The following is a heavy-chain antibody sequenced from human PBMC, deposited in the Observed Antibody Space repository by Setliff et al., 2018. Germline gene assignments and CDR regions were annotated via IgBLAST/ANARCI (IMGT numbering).Heavy chain of an antibody. CDR2: TFYSGDT. Sequence: PSETLSLTCTVSGGFVNSHYWSWIRQSPGKGLEWIGYTFYSGDTRSNPSLKSRVTMSVDTSKNQFSLKLSSVTAADTAVYYCARDRTYYGSGTYTRYFDYWGQGTLVTVSS. D-gene: IGHD3-10*01. CDR1: GGFVNSHY. V-gene: IGHV4-59*02. CDR3: ARDRTYYGSGTYTRYFDY. J-gene: IGHJ4*02.